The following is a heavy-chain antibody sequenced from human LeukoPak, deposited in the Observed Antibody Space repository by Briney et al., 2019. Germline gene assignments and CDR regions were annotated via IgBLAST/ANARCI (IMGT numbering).Heavy chain of an antibody. V-gene: IGHV3-7*01. CDR1: GFSFSTYW. D-gene: IGHD4-17*01. CDR2: IKQDGSEK. J-gene: IGHJ3*02. CDR3: ASSGEAIYAFDI. Sequence: GGSLRLSCVASGFSFSTYWMSWVRQAPGKGLEWVANIKQDGSEKYYVDSVKGRFTISRDNAKNSLYLQMNSLRAEDTAVYYCASSGEAIYAFDIWGQGTMVTVSS.